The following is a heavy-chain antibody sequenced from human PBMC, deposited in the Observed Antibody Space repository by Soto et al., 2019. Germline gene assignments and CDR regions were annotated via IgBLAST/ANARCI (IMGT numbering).Heavy chain of an antibody. Sequence: GASVKVSCKASGYTFTGYYMHWVRQAPGQGXEWMGWINPNSGGTNYAQKFQGRVTMTRDTSISTAYMELSRLRSDDTAVYYCAREGVMITFGGVIVNPFDIWGQGTMVTVSS. D-gene: IGHD3-16*02. J-gene: IGHJ3*02. CDR3: AREGVMITFGGVIVNPFDI. CDR1: GYTFTGYY. CDR2: INPNSGGT. V-gene: IGHV1-2*02.